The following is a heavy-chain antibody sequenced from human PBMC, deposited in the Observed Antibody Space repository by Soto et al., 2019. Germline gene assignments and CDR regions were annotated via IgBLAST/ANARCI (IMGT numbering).Heavy chain of an antibody. V-gene: IGHV1-46*03. CDR1: GYTFTSYY. CDR2: INPSGGST. J-gene: IGHJ6*03. Sequence: QVQLVQSGAEVKKPGASVTVSCKASGYTFTSYYIHWVRQAPGQGLEWMGIINPSGGSTSYAQMVQGRVTMTRDTSTSTVYMEVSGLRSKDTAVYYCARDQEPSTLYYDYYYMDVWGKGTTVTVSS. CDR3: ARDQEPSTLYYDYYYMDV.